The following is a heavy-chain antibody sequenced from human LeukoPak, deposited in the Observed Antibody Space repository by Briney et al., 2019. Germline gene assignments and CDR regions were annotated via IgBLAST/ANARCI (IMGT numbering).Heavy chain of an antibody. J-gene: IGHJ3*02. CDR3: ARDAVKLGIELNAFDI. CDR1: GYTFTGQY. V-gene: IGHV1-2*02. Sequence: ASVKVSCKASGYTFTGQYIHWVRQAPGQGPEWMGWINPNSGGTNYAQKFKGRVIMTRDTSINTAYMEVSRLTSDDTAVYYCARDAVKLGIELNAFDIWGQGTMVTVSS. D-gene: IGHD7-27*01. CDR2: INPNSGGT.